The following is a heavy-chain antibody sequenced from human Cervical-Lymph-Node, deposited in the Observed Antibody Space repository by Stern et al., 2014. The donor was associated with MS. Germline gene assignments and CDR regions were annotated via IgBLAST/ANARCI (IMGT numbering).Heavy chain of an antibody. V-gene: IGHV3-33*01. Sequence: VQLVESGGGVVQPGRSLRLSCAASGFIFSNYGMHWVRQAPGTGLEWVAIIWYDGSNQYYADSVKGRFSISRDNAKNTLYLQMNSLRAEDTGVYYCTRGRTTMALDYWGQGTLVTVSS. J-gene: IGHJ4*02. CDR3: TRGRTTMALDY. CDR2: IWYDGSNQ. CDR1: GFIFSNYG. D-gene: IGHD1-1*01.